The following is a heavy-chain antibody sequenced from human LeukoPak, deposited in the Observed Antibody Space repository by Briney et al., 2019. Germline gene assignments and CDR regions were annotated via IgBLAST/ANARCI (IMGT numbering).Heavy chain of an antibody. D-gene: IGHD3-3*01. Sequence: GGSLRLSCAASGFTVSSNYMSWVRQAPGKGLEWVSVIYSGGSTYYADSVKGRFTISRDNSKNTLYLQMNSLRAEGTAVYYCARDFAGYYTVGYWGQGTLVTVSS. J-gene: IGHJ4*02. CDR1: GFTVSSNY. V-gene: IGHV3-66*01. CDR3: ARDFAGYYTVGY. CDR2: IYSGGST.